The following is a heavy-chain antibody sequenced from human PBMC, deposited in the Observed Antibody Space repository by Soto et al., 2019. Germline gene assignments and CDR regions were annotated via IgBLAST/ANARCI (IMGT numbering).Heavy chain of an antibody. CDR1: GFTFSSYG. V-gene: IGHV3-30*18. CDR2: ISYDGSNK. D-gene: IGHD6-13*01. Sequence: PGGSLRLSCAASGFTFSSYGMHWVRQAPGKGLEWVAVISYDGSNKYYADSVKGRFTISRDNSKNTLYLQMNSLRAEDTAVYYCVKRGAAHGKPYCYYGMGVWGPGTTVTVSS. CDR3: VKRGAAHGKPYCYYGMGV. J-gene: IGHJ6*02.